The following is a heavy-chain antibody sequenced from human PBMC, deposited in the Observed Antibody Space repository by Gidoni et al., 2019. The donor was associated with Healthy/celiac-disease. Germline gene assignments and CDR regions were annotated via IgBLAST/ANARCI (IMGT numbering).Heavy chain of an antibody. D-gene: IGHD3-10*01. CDR3: ARGSITYYYGSGFDP. J-gene: IGHJ5*02. Sequence: QVQLQQWGAGRLKPSETLSLTCAVDGGSVSGYYWSWIRQPPGKGLEWIGEINHSGSTNYNPSLQSRVTISVDTSTHPFSLKLSSVPAADTAVYYCARGSITYYYGSGFDPWGQGTLVTVSS. V-gene: IGHV4-34*01. CDR2: INHSGST. CDR1: GGSVSGYY.